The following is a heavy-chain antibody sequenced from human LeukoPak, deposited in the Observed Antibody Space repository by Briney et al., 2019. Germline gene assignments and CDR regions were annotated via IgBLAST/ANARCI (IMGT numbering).Heavy chain of an antibody. CDR2: ISGSGGST. D-gene: IGHD2-21*02. V-gene: IGHV3-23*01. Sequence: GGSLRLSCAASGLTFSSYAMSWVRQAPGKGLEWVSAISGSGGSTYYADSVKGRFTISRDNSKNTLYLQMNSLRAEDTAVYYCAKSVVVTARYGAFDYWGQGTLVTVSS. CDR3: AKSVVVTARYGAFDY. J-gene: IGHJ4*02. CDR1: GLTFSSYA.